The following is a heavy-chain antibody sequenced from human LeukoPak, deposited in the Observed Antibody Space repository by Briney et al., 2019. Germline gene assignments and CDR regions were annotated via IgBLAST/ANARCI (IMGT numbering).Heavy chain of an antibody. CDR1: GYSISSGYY. CDR3: ARGDIPDY. D-gene: IGHD2-2*02. J-gene: IGHJ4*02. V-gene: IGHV4-38-2*02. CDR2: IYHSGNT. Sequence: SETLSLTCTVSGYSISSGYYWGWIRPPPGKGLEWIGSIYHSGNTYYKSSLKSRVTISVDTSKNQFSLKLRSVTTTDTAVYYCARGDIPDYWGQGTLVTVSS.